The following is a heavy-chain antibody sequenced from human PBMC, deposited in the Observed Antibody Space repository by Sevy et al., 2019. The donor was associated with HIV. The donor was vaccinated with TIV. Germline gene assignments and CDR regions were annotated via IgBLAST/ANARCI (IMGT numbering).Heavy chain of an antibody. CDR3: ARVVYDYVWGSYRYSSPSWFDP. V-gene: IGHV1-2*02. CDR2: INPNSGGT. J-gene: IGHJ5*02. D-gene: IGHD3-16*02. Sequence: ASVKVSCKASGYTFTGYYKHWVRQAPGQGLEWMGWINPNSGGTNYPQKFQGRVTMTRDTSISTAYMGLSRLRSDDTAVYYCARVVYDYVWGSYRYSSPSWFDPWGQGTLVTVS. CDR1: GYTFTGYY.